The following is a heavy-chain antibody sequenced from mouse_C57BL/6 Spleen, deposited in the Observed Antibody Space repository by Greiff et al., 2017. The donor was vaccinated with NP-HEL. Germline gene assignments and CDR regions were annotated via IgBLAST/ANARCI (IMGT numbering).Heavy chain of an antibody. V-gene: IGHV2-5*01. D-gene: IGHD6-2*01. CDR3: AKKGSLYYYAMDY. Sequence: VQLQQSGPGLVQPSQSLSITCTVSGFSLTSYGVHWVRQSPGKGLEWLGVIWRGGSTDYNAAFMSRLSITKDNSKSQVFFKMNSLQADDTAIYYCAKKGSLYYYAMDYWGQGTSVTVSS. CDR2: IWRGGST. CDR1: GFSLTSYG. J-gene: IGHJ4*01.